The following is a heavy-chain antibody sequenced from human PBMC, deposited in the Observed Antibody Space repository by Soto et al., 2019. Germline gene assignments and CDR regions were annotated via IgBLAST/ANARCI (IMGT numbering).Heavy chain of an antibody. V-gene: IGHV1-2*04. D-gene: IGHD1-1*01. CDR3: ARDRRGWNPFYFDY. J-gene: IGHJ4*02. CDR2: INPNSGGT. Sequence: GASVKFSCKASGYTFTGYHMHWVRQAPGQGLEWMGWINPNSGGTNYAQKFQGWVAMTRDTSISTAYMELSRLRSDDTAVYYCARDRRGWNPFYFDYWGQGTLVTVSS. CDR1: GYTFTGYH.